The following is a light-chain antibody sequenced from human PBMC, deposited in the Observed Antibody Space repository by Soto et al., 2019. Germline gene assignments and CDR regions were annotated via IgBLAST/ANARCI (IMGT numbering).Light chain of an antibody. J-gene: IGLJ2*01. CDR2: EVS. CDR1: STDVGVYKY. CDR3: SSHAGSDVV. Sequence: QSVLTQPPSASGSPGQSVAISCTETSTDVGVYKYVSWYQQHPGKAPKLMIYEVSKRPSGVPDRFSGSKSGNTASLTVSGLQAEDEADYYCSSHAGSDVVFGGGTKLTVL. V-gene: IGLV2-8*01.